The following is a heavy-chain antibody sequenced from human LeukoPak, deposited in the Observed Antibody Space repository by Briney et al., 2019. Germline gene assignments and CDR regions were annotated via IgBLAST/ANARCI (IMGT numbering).Heavy chain of an antibody. CDR1: GFTFRSSA. J-gene: IGHJ4*02. CDR2: ISVPGT. CDR3: AQIGKWLSLRVDH. Sequence: GGSLRLSCAASGFTFRSSAMRWVRQAPGEGREWGSTISVPGTYYAASVQGRFTISRSNSQNPLYLQMNSLTPYATAIYYCAQIGKWLSLRVDHWGQGTLVTVSS. V-gene: IGHV3-23*01. D-gene: IGHD5-12*01.